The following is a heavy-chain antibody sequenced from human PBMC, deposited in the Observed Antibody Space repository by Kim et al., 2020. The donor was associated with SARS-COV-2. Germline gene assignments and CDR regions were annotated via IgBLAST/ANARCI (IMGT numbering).Heavy chain of an antibody. CDR3: ASEVQSTNYGSGYYYFDD. CDR2: IYYSGST. Sequence: SETLSLTCTVSGGSISSGGYYWSWIRQHPGKGLEWLGYIYYSGSTYYNPSLKSRVTISVDTSKNQFSLKLSSVTAADTAVYYCASEVQSTNYGSGYYYFDDWGQGTLVNVSS. CDR1: GGSISSGGYY. D-gene: IGHD3-10*01. V-gene: IGHV4-31*03. J-gene: IGHJ4*02.